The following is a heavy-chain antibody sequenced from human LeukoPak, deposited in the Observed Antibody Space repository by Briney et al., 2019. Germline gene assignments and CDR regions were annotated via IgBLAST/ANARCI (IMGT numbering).Heavy chain of an antibody. Sequence: PGGSLRLPCAASGFTFSSYNMNWVRQAPGKGLEWVSSISTSSSYIYYADSLKGRFTISRDNAKKSLFLQMNSLRADDTAVYYCARDDTNYGDFRFSYWGQGTLVTVSS. CDR3: ARDDTNYGDFRFSY. CDR1: GFTFSSYN. V-gene: IGHV3-21*01. D-gene: IGHD4-17*01. J-gene: IGHJ4*02. CDR2: ISTSSSYI.